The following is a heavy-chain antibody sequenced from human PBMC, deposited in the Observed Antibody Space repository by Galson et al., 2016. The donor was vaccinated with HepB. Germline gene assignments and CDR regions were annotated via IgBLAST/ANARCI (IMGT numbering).Heavy chain of an antibody. V-gene: IGHV3-53*01. J-gene: IGHJ4*02. CDR3: AGSPLRDFWTGYYSF. D-gene: IGHD3/OR15-3a*01. CDR2: IYSGGTT. Sequence: SLRLSCAASGFIVSSNYVTWVRQAPGKGLEWVAVIYSGGTTSYVDSVKGRFTISGDTSKNTVYLQMNSLSVEDTAVYYCAGSPLRDFWTGYYSFWGQGTRVTVSS. CDR1: GFIVSSNY.